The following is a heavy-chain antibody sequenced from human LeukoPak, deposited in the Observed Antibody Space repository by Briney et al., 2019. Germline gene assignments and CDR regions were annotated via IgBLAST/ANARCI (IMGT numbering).Heavy chain of an antibody. CDR2: VYYNGNT. J-gene: IGHJ4*02. D-gene: IGHD6-13*01. CDR3: AKYQSGTMLDY. Sequence: PGGSLRLSCAASGFTFSSYSMNWVRQPPGKGLEWIGTVYYNGNTQYNPSLKSRATISGDTSKNQFSLRLRSVTAADTAVYYCAKYQSGTMLDYWGQGILVTVSS. CDR1: GFTFSSYSMN. V-gene: IGHV4-59*04.